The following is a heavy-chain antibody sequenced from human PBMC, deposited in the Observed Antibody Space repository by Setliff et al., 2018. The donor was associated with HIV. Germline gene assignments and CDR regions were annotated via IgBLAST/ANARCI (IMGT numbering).Heavy chain of an antibody. J-gene: IGHJ3*01. CDR1: GMSISGYY. CDR3: ARDHELGAFDL. V-gene: IGHV4-59*01. CDR2: IYYTGTT. Sequence: SETLSLTCRVSGMSISGYYWSWIRQSPGKGLEWIGYIYYTGTTSYNPSLKSRVTIQVDTSNNRFSLNLRSATVADTAVYFCARDHELGAFDLWGQGTMVTGSS. D-gene: IGHD1-26*01.